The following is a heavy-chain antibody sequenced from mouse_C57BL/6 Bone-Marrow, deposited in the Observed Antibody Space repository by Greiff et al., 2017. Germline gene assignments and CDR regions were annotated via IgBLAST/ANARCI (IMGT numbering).Heavy chain of an antibody. CDR1: GYTFTSYW. CDR3: AWGDYSYWYFDV. V-gene: IGHV1-55*01. J-gene: IGHJ1*03. CDR2: IYPGSGST. Sequence: QVQLKQSGAELVKPGASVKMSCKASGYTFTSYWITWVKQRPGQGLEWIGVIYPGSGSTNYNEKFKSKATLTVDTSSSTAYMQLSSLTSEDSAVYYCAWGDYSYWYFDVWGTGTTVTVSS. D-gene: IGHD2-4*01.